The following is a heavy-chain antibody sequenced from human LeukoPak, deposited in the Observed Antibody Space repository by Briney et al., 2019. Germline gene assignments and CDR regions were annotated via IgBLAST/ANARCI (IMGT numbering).Heavy chain of an antibody. CDR2: IYDSGST. Sequence: SETLSLTCTVSGGSIRSSYYYWGWIRQPPGKGLEWIGSIYDSGSTYCNPSLKSRVTISVDTSKNQFSLKLNSVTAADTAVYYRARHYGPWGQGTLVTVSS. V-gene: IGHV4-39*01. J-gene: IGHJ5*02. CDR1: GGSIRSSYYY. CDR3: ARHYGP. D-gene: IGHD3-10*01.